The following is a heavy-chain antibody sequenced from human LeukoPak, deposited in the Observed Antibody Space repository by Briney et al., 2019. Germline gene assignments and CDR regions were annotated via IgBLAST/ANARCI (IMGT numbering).Heavy chain of an antibody. V-gene: IGHV3-20*04. CDR1: GFTFDDYG. J-gene: IGHJ1*01. Sequence: GGSLRLSCAASGFTFDDYGMSWVRQAPGKGLEWVSGINWNGGSTGYADSVKGRFTISRDNAKNSLYLQMNSLRAEDTASYYCARDPQDGYNYGYFQHWGQGTLVTVSS. CDR3: ARDPQDGYNYGYFQH. CDR2: INWNGGST. D-gene: IGHD5-24*01.